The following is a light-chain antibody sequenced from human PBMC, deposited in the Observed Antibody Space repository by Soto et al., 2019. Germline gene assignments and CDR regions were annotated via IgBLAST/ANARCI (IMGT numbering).Light chain of an antibody. J-gene: IGLJ2*01. V-gene: IGLV2-11*01. CDR1: SSDVGGYNY. Sequence: QSALTQPRSVSGSPGQSVTISCTGTSSDVGGYNYVSWYQQHPGKAPKLMIFDVSQRPSGVPDLFAGSKSGNTASLTISGLQAEDEADYCCCSYAGWYTLIFGGGTKLTVL. CDR2: DVS. CDR3: CSYAGWYTLI.